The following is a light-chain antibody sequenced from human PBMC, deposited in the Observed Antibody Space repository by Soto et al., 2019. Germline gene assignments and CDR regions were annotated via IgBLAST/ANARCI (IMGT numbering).Light chain of an antibody. CDR2: EGS. J-gene: IGLJ1*01. V-gene: IGLV2-23*01. Sequence: QSALTQPASVSGSPGQSITISCTGTSSDVGSYNLVSWYQQHPGKAPKLMIYEGSKRPSGVSNRFSGSKSGNTASLTISGLQAEDAADYYCCSYAGSSTFYVSRTGTKLTVL. CDR3: CSYAGSSTFYV. CDR1: SSDVGSYNL.